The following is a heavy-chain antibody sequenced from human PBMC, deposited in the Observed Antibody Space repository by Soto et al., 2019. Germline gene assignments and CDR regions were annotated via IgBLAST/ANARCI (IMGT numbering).Heavy chain of an antibody. D-gene: IGHD2-15*01. Sequence: PSETLSLTCTVSGGSISSSSYYWGWIRQPPGKGLEWIGSIYYSGSTYYNPSLKSRVTISVDTSKNQFSLKLSSVTAADTAVYYCARIWRPFNDCSGGSCYYYYYGMDVWGQGTTVTVSS. V-gene: IGHV4-39*01. CDR1: GGSISSSSYY. CDR3: ARIWRPFNDCSGGSCYYYYYGMDV. CDR2: IYYSGST. J-gene: IGHJ6*02.